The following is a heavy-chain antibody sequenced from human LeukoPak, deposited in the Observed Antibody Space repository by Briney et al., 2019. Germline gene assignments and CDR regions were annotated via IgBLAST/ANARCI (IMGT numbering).Heavy chain of an antibody. Sequence: PSETLSLTCTVSSGSISSYFWSWIRQPPGKGLEWVGYIYYSGSTNYNPSLRSRVTMSVDTSKNQSSLKLNSVTAADTAVYYCARHPPNSWFDPWGQGILVTVSS. CDR1: SGSISSYF. CDR2: IYYSGST. V-gene: IGHV4-59*08. J-gene: IGHJ5*02. D-gene: IGHD4-11*01. CDR3: ARHPPNSWFDP.